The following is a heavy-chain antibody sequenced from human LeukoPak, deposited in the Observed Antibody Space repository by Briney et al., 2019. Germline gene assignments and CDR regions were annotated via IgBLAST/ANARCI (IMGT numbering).Heavy chain of an antibody. CDR1: GYTFTGYY. D-gene: IGHD3-22*01. CDR2: INPNSGGT. J-gene: IGHJ4*02. V-gene: IGHV1-2*02. CDR3: ARVDYYDSSGYYYGIDY. Sequence: GASVKVSCKASGYTFTGYYMHWVRQAPGQGLEWMGWINPNSGGTNYAQKFRGRVTMTRDTSISTAYMELSRLRSDDTAVYYRARVDYYDSSGYYYGIDYWGQGTLVTVSS.